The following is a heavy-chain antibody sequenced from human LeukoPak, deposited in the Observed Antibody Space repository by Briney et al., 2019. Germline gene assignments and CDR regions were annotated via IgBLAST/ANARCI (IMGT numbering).Heavy chain of an antibody. CDR1: GGTFSSYA. V-gene: IGHV1-69*13. Sequence: SVKVSCKASGGTFSSYAISWVRQAPRQGLEWMGGIIPIFGTANYAQKFQGRVTITADESTSTAYMELSSLRSEDTAVYYCARNGLAYCGGDCYSGYFQHWGQGTLVTVSS. CDR3: ARNGLAYCGGDCYSGYFQH. J-gene: IGHJ1*01. D-gene: IGHD2-21*02. CDR2: IIPIFGTA.